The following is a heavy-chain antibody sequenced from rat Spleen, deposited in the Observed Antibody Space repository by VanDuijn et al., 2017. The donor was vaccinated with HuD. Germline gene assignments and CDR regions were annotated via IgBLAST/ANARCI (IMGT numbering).Heavy chain of an antibody. CDR3: ARTTARVPFDY. CDR1: GFTLNNYW. D-gene: IGHD1-2*01. CDR2: ITPDGGNT. V-gene: IGHV5-35*01. J-gene: IGHJ2*01. Sequence: EVQLVASGGGLVQPGRSLKLSCVASGFTLNNYWMTWIRQAPGKGLEWVASITPDGGNTYHSDTVTGRFVISKDDAKNIGYLQMNNLRSEDTAMYYCARTTARVPFDYWGQGVMVTVS.